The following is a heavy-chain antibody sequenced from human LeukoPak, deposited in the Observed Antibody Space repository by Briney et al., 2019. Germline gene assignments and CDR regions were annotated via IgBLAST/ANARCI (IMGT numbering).Heavy chain of an antibody. J-gene: IGHJ4*02. Sequence: PGGSLRLSCSASGITFSSYSMNLVRQAPGKGLEWVSSISSSSSYIYYADSVKGRFTISRDNAKNSLYLQMNSLRAEDTAVYYCARAGYDSSGLVDYWGQGTLVTVSS. CDR2: ISSSSSYI. D-gene: IGHD3-22*01. CDR3: ARAGYDSSGLVDY. CDR1: GITFSSYS. V-gene: IGHV3-21*01.